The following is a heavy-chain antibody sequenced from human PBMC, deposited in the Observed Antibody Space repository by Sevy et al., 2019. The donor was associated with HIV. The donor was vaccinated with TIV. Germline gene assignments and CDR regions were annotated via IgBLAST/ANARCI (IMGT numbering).Heavy chain of an antibody. Sequence: ASVKVSCKASNYNFFAYGLAWVRQAPGQGLEWMGWISGFNGNTNYAQKLRGRVTLTTDSSTSTAYMELRSLTSDDTAVYYCAREVVTPGPDYGMDVWGPGSTVTVSS. J-gene: IGHJ6*02. V-gene: IGHV1-18*01. CDR3: AREVVTPGPDYGMDV. CDR2: ISGFNGNT. D-gene: IGHD3-22*01. CDR1: NYNFFAYG.